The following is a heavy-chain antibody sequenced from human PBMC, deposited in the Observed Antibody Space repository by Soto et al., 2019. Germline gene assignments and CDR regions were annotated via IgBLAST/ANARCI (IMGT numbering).Heavy chain of an antibody. D-gene: IGHD3-3*01. CDR1: GFTFSSYW. CDR2: INSDGSST. Sequence: LRLSCAASGFTFSSYWMHWVRQAPGKGLVWVXRINSDGSSTSYADSVKGRFTISRDNAKNTLYLQMNSLRAEDTAVYYCARDPTPGSIFGVVIYYYYYYGMDVWGQGTTVTVSS. CDR3: ARDPTPGSIFGVVIYYYYYYGMDV. J-gene: IGHJ6*02. V-gene: IGHV3-74*01.